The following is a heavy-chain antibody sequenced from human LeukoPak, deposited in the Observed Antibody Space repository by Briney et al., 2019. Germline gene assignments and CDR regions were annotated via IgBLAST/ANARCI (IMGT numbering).Heavy chain of an antibody. CDR1: GYTFTGYY. V-gene: IGHV1-2*02. Sequence: ASVKVSCKASGYTFTGYYMHWVRQAPGQGLEWMGWINPNSGGTNYAQKFQGRVTMSRDTSISTAYMELSRLRSDDTAVYYCARALRGGYYDSSGYYYPYYFDYWGQGTLVTVSS. D-gene: IGHD3-22*01. CDR3: ARALRGGYYDSSGYYYPYYFDY. J-gene: IGHJ4*02. CDR2: INPNSGGT.